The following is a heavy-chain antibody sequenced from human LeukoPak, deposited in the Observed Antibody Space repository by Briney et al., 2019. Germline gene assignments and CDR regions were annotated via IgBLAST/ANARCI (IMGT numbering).Heavy chain of an antibody. CDR2: INPTGGGT. CDR3: ARGIGYSYGSFDY. CDR1: GYTFTSYY. J-gene: IGHJ4*02. V-gene: IGHV1-46*01. Sequence: ASVKVSCKASGYTFTSYYMHWVRQAPGQGLEWMGIINPTGGGTNYAQNFQGRVTMTRDTSTSTVYMELSSLRAEDTAVYYCARGIGYSYGSFDYWGQGTLVTVSS. D-gene: IGHD5-18*01.